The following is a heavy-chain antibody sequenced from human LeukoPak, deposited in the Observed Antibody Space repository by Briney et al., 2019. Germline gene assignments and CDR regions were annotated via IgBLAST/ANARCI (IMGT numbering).Heavy chain of an antibody. V-gene: IGHV3-20*04. Sequence: AGGSLRLSCTASGFAFDEHGMSWVRQVPGKGLEWVSGINWSGGSTGYADPLRGRFTISRDNAKNSLYLQMDSLRAEDTALYYCARAPITSPFYFDYWGQGTPVTASS. J-gene: IGHJ4*02. D-gene: IGHD2-2*01. CDR1: GFAFDEHG. CDR3: ARAPITSPFYFDY. CDR2: INWSGGST.